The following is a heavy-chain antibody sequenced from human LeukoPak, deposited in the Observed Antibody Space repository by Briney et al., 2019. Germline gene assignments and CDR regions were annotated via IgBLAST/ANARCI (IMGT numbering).Heavy chain of an antibody. CDR3: ARGRSSSSWYNNWFDP. CDR1: GYTFTSYD. Sequence: EASVKVSCKASGYTFTSYDINWVRQATGQGLEWMGWMNPNSGNTGYAQKFQGRVTMTRNTSISTAYMELSRLRSEDTAVYDCARGRSSSSWYNNWFDPWGQGTLVTVSS. CDR2: MNPNSGNT. J-gene: IGHJ5*01. D-gene: IGHD6-13*01. V-gene: IGHV1-8*01.